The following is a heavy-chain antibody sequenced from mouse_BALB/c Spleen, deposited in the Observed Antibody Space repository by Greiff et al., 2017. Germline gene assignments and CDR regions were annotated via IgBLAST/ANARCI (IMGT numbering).Heavy chain of an antibody. V-gene: IGHV5-12-1*01. D-gene: IGHD2-12*01. J-gene: IGHJ1*01. CDR3: ARHGSYDWYFDV. CDR1: GFAFSSYD. CDR2: ISSGGGST. Sequence: DVHLVESGGGLVKPGGSLKLSCAASGFAFSSYDMSWVRQTPEKRLEWVAYISSGGGSTYYPDTVKGRFTISRDNAKNTLYLQMSSLKSEDTAMYCCARHGSYDWYFDVWGAGTTVTVSA.